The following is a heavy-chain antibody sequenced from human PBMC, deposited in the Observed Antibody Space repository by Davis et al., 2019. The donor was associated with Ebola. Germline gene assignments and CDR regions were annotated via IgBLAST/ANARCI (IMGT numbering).Heavy chain of an antibody. CDR3: ARDGAVWFGELVYYYYYGMDV. J-gene: IGHJ6*02. V-gene: IGHV1-3*01. CDR1: GYTFTSYA. CDR2: INAGNGNT. Sequence: AASVKVSCKASGYTFTSYAMHWVRHAPGQRLEWMGWINAGNGNTKYSQKFQGRVTITRDTSASTAYMELSSLRSEDTAVYYCARDGAVWFGELVYYYYYGMDVWGQGTTVTVSS. D-gene: IGHD3-10*01.